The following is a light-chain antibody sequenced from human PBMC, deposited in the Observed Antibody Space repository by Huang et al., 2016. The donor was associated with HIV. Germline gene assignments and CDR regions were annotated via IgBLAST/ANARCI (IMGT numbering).Light chain of an antibody. J-gene: IGKJ2*01. Sequence: EIVLTQSPGTLSLSPGEGATLSYRASQSINNNYLAWFQQKPGQPPRLLIYVASSRATGVPDRCTGSGSGTDFNLTISRLETEDFAMYFCQHYGTSPQTFGQGTKLEIK. CDR3: QHYGTSPQT. CDR2: VAS. V-gene: IGKV3-20*01. CDR1: QSINNNY.